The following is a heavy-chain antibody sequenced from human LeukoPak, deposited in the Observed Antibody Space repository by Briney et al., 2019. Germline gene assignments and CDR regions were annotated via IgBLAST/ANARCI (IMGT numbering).Heavy chain of an antibody. CDR3: ARASGPFDY. CDR1: GFTFSVYG. Sequence: GRTLRLSCAASGFTFSVYGMHWVRHAPGKGLEWVAVIWNDGSNKYYADSVKGRFPISRDNSKNTLYLQMSSLRAEDTAVYSCARASGPFDYWGQGTLVTVSS. J-gene: IGHJ4*02. CDR2: IWNDGSNK. D-gene: IGHD3-10*01. V-gene: IGHV3-33*01.